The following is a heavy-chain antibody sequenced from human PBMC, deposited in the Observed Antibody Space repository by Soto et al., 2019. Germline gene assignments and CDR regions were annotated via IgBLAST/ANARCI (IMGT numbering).Heavy chain of an antibody. V-gene: IGHV4-31*03. Sequence: SETLSLTFTVSGGSILNGVHYWTWIRQPPGKGLEWIGKIFFSGNTHYNTALKSRLSFSVDRAKNQFSLNLTSVTAADTAIYYCARDNYGGMLDYLGPGNLVTVSS. D-gene: IGHD4-17*01. CDR1: GGSILNGVHY. CDR2: IFFSGNT. CDR3: ARDNYGGMLDY. J-gene: IGHJ4*02.